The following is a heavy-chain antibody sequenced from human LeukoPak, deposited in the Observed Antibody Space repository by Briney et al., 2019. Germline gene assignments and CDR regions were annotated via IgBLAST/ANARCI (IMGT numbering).Heavy chain of an antibody. CDR3: ARHGIYVSGSYYNLLAYFFDY. J-gene: IGHJ4*02. CDR2: IYYTGAT. V-gene: IGHV4-39*01. CDR1: GGSTSSSSFY. Sequence: PSETLSLTCTVSGGSTSSSSFYWGWIRQPPGKGLEWIGSIYYTGATNSNPSLKSRVTISVDTSKDQFSLKLSSVTAAETAVYYCARHGIYVSGSYYNLLAYFFDYWGRGALVTVSS. D-gene: IGHD3-10*01.